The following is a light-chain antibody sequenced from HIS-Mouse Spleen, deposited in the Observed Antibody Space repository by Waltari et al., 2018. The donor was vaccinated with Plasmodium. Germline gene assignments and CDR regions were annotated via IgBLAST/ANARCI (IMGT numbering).Light chain of an antibody. CDR3: QQYYSTPLT. CDR1: PSVLYSSNNKNY. V-gene: IGKV4-1*01. Sequence: DIVMTQSPASLAVSLGERAPITCKSSPSVLYSSNNKNYLAWYQQKPGQPPKLLIYWASTRESGVPDRFSGSGSGTDFTLTISSLQAEDVAVYYCQQYYSTPLTFGGGTKVEIK. J-gene: IGKJ4*01. CDR2: WAS.